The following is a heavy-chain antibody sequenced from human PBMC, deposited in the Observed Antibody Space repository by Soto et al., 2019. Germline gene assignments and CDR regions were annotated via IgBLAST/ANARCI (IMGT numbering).Heavy chain of an antibody. V-gene: IGHV1-69*01. CDR2: FMPTFGAG. J-gene: IGHJ6*03. D-gene: IGHD3-22*01. Sequence: QVQLVQSGAEVKKPGSSVKVSCTASGGAFRNYAVSWVRQAPGQGLEGMGAFMPTFGAGVYAQKLQGRLTIFADESTNTAYLNVSSLTFEDAAIYYCAAARGFYEAMDAWGKGTTLTVSS. CDR1: GGAFRNYA. CDR3: AAARGFYEAMDA.